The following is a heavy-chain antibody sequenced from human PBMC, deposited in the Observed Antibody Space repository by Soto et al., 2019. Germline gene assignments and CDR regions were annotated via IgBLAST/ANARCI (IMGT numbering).Heavy chain of an antibody. Sequence: QVQLVQSVAEVKKPGASVKVSCKASGYTFTGYYMHWVRQAPGQGLEWMGWINPNSGGTNYAEKFQGWVTMTRDTSISTAYMELSRLRSDDTAVYYCARAPVGYYVSSGYSPGWFDPWGQGTLVTVSS. CDR3: ARAPVGYYVSSGYSPGWFDP. CDR1: GYTFTGYY. D-gene: IGHD3-22*01. V-gene: IGHV1-2*04. J-gene: IGHJ5*02. CDR2: INPNSGGT.